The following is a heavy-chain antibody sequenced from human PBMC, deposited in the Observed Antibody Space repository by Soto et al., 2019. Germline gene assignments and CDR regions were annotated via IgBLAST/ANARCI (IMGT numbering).Heavy chain of an antibody. V-gene: IGHV3-15*01. CDR2: IKSKHNGETT. CDR1: GFTFSNAW. J-gene: IGHJ4*02. CDR3: TTIYREHEPGTLDY. D-gene: IGHD3-16*02. Sequence: EMQLVESGGGLVKWGGSLRLSCATSGFTFSNAWMSWVRQAPGQGLEWVGRIKSKHNGETTDYAAPVNGRFIISRDDSKNTAYLQMNSLKTDDTAVYYCTTIYREHEPGTLDYWGQGTLVTVSS.